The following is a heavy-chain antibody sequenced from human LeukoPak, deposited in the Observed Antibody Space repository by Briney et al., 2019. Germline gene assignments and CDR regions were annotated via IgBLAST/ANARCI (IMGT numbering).Heavy chain of an antibody. CDR1: GFTFSSYS. J-gene: IGHJ4*02. V-gene: IGHV3-48*01. D-gene: IGHD3-16*02. Sequence: PGGSLRLSCAASGFTFSSYSMNWVRQAPGKGLEWVSYISSSSSTIYYADSVKGRFTISRDNAKNSLYLQMNSLRAEDTAVYYCARAVYDYVWGSYRYPDYWGQGTLVTVSS. CDR2: ISSSSSTI. CDR3: ARAVYDYVWGSYRYPDY.